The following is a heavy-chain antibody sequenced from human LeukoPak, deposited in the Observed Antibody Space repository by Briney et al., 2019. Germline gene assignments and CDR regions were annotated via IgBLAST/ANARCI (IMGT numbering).Heavy chain of an antibody. CDR1: GFTFSMYW. Sequence: PGGSLRLSCAASGFTFSMYWMHWARQPPGKGLVWVSRIKSDGTTDYADSVKGRFTISRDNAKNTVSLQMNSLRPEDTGVYYCTRAPSEIGGYYPEYFRHWGQGTLVTVSS. D-gene: IGHD3-22*01. CDR2: IKSDGTT. V-gene: IGHV3-74*01. CDR3: TRAPSEIGGYYPEYFRH. J-gene: IGHJ1*01.